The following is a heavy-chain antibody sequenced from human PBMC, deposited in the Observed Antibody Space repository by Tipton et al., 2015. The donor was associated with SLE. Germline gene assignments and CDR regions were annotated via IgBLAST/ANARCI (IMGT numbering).Heavy chain of an antibody. V-gene: IGHV4-59*12. CDR1: GGSLSSYY. D-gene: IGHD3-3*01. CDR3: AREGITIFGVFQR. Sequence: TLSLTCSVSGGSLSSYYWSWIRQPPGKGLEWIGYIYYSGSTKYNPSLKSRVTISVDTSKNHFSLKLTSVTAADTAVYFCAREGITIFGVFQRWGQGTQVSVSS. CDR2: IYYSGST. J-gene: IGHJ4*02.